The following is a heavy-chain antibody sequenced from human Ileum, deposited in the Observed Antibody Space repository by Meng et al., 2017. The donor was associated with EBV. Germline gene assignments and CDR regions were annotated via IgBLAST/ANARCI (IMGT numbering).Heavy chain of an antibody. J-gene: IGHJ4*02. CDR2: INPGIGST. CDR3: AREEGGRFDS. V-gene: IGHV1-3*01. D-gene: IGHD2-15*01. Sequence: QVKCGQSGADMKKPGAPGEISCKASGYNFYDYTIQWLRQAPGERLEWLGWINPGIGSTYDSKTIRGRVTITMDTSASTVYMRLTSLTSEDTAVYYCAREEGGRFDSWGQGTLVTVSS. CDR1: GYNFYDYT.